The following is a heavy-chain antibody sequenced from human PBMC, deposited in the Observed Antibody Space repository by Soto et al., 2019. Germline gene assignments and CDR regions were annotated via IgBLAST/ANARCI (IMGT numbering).Heavy chain of an antibody. CDR2: VSWNSANI. V-gene: IGHV3-9*01. D-gene: IGHD3-16*01. CDR3: AKTRVLGKFGLPCPGTFPFEP. Sequence: EVQLVESGGGLVQPGRSLRLSCAASGFTFDDYGMHWVRQAPGKGLEWVSGVSWNSANIAYADSVKGRFTISRDNAKNSLYLQMNSLRAEDTALYYCAKTRVLGKFGLPCPGTFPFEPWGQGTLVTVSS. CDR1: GFTFDDYG. J-gene: IGHJ5*02.